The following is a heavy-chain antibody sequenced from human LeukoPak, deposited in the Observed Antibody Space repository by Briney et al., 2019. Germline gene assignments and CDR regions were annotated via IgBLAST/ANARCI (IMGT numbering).Heavy chain of an antibody. CDR1: GFTFTSSW. Sequence: GGSLRLSCAASGFTFTSSWMHWVRQAPGKGLVWVSRINDDGSSTSYADSVKGRFTISRDNAKNTVYLQMNSLRAEDTAVYYCAKMDVGWGQGTLVTVSS. D-gene: IGHD5-24*01. CDR2: INDDGSST. J-gene: IGHJ4*02. CDR3: AKMDVG. V-gene: IGHV3-74*01.